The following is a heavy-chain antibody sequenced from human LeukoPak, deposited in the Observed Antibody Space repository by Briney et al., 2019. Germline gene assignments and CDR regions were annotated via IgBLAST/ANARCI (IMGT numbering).Heavy chain of an antibody. V-gene: IGHV4-59*01. CDR3: ARTSPRSPFDY. CDR1: GGSISSYY. Sequence: SETPSLTCTVSGGSISSYYWSWIRQPPGKGLEWIGYIYYSGSTNYKPSLKSRVTISVDTSKNQFSLKLSSVTAADTAVYYCARTSPRSPFDYWGQGTLVTVSS. J-gene: IGHJ4*02. CDR2: IYYSGST.